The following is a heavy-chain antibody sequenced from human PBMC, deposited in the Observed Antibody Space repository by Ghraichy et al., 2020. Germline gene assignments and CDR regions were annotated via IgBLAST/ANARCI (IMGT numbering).Heavy chain of an antibody. CDR2: MHYSGST. CDR1: GGSISSSNYY. D-gene: IGHD3-16*01. Sequence: SETLSLTCTVSGGSISSSNYYWGWIRQPPGKGLEWIGSMHYSGSTYYNPSLKSRVTMSADTSKNQFYLRLNSVTAADTAVYYCAGSFTAIRYFDLWGRGTLVTVSS. V-gene: IGHV4-39*01. J-gene: IGHJ2*01. CDR3: AGSFTAIRYFDL.